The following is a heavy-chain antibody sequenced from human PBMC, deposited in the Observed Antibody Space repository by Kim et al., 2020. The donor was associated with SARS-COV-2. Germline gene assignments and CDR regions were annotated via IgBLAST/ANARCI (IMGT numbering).Heavy chain of an antibody. CDR1: GGSTSNYY. CDR3: PRVGQFGRAYWYSDL. J-gene: IGHJ2*01. D-gene: IGHD3-10*01. CDR2: VSERGTS. Sequence: SETLSLTCSVSGGSTSNYYWNWIRQTPGRGLEWIGYVSERGTSNYNPSLKSRVTISLDTSKSHFSLTLKSVTAADTAMYFCPRVGQFGRAYWYSDLWGRG. V-gene: IGHV4-59*01.